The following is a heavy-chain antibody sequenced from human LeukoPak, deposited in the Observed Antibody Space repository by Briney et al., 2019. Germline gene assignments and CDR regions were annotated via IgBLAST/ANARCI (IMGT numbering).Heavy chain of an antibody. D-gene: IGHD2-15*01. CDR2: ISGSGGST. Sequence: GGSLRLSCAASGFTFSSYAMSWVRQAPGKGLEWVSAISGSGGSTYYADSVKGRFTISRDNSKNTLYLQMNSLRAEDTAVYYCAKGGDHIAVSQVSTPYDYWGQGTLVTVSS. J-gene: IGHJ4*02. CDR1: GFTFSSYA. V-gene: IGHV3-23*01. CDR3: AKGGDHIAVSQVSTPYDY.